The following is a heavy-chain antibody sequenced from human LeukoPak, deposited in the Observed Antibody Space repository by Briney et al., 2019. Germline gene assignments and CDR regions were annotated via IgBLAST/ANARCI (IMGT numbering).Heavy chain of an antibody. CDR3: AREKWLVDDAFDI. D-gene: IGHD5-12*01. Sequence: ASVKVSCKASGYTFSTYGISWVRQAPGQGLEWMGWISAYNGNTKYAQKFQGRVTMTRNTSISTAYMELSSLRSEDTAVYYCAREKWLVDDAFDIWGQGTMVTVSS. V-gene: IGHV1-18*01. J-gene: IGHJ3*02. CDR1: GYTFSTYG. CDR2: ISAYNGNT.